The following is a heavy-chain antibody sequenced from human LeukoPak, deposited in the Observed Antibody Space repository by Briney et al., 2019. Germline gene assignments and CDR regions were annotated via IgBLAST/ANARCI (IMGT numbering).Heavy chain of an antibody. CDR3: AKVGDSSGYSPLDY. V-gene: IGHV4-59*01. CDR2: IYYSGST. CDR1: GGSISSYY. Sequence: SETLSLTCTVSGGSISSYYWSWIRQPPGKGLEWFAYIYYSGSTNYNPSLKSRVTISVDTSKNQFSLRLSSVTAADTAVYYCAKVGDSSGYSPLDYWGQGTLVTVSS. D-gene: IGHD3-22*01. J-gene: IGHJ4*02.